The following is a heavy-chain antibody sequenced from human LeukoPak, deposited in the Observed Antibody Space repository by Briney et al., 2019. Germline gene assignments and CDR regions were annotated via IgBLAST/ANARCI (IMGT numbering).Heavy chain of an antibody. D-gene: IGHD6-6*01. Sequence: SETLSLTCTVSGGSISSGGYYWSWIRQPPGKGLEWIGYIYHSGSTYYNPSLKSRVTISVDRPKNQFSLKLSSVTAADTAVYYCARPPYSSSSSDAFDIWGQGTMVTVSS. CDR1: GGSISSGGYY. CDR3: ARPPYSSSSSDAFDI. J-gene: IGHJ3*02. CDR2: IYHSGST. V-gene: IGHV4-30-2*01.